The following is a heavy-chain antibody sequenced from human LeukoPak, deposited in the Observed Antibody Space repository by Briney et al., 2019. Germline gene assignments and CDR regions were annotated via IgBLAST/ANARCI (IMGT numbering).Heavy chain of an antibody. J-gene: IGHJ4*02. Sequence: SVKVSCKASGGTFSSYAISWVRQAPGQGLEWMGGIIPIFGTANYAQKFQGRVTMTRDTSTSTVYMELSSLRSEDTAVYYCARTYCSGGSCSYYFDYWGQGTLVTVSS. V-gene: IGHV1-69*05. CDR2: IIPIFGTA. CDR3: ARTYCSGGSCSYYFDY. CDR1: GGTFSSYA. D-gene: IGHD2-15*01.